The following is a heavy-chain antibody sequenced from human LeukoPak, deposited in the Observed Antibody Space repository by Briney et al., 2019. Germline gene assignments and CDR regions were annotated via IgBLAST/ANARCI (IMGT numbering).Heavy chain of an antibody. CDR1: GFTFSDYY. V-gene: IGHV3-11*04. J-gene: IGHJ6*03. CDR2: ISSSGSTI. D-gene: IGHD3-10*01. Sequence: GGSLRLSCAASGFTFSDYYMSWIRQAPGKGLEWVSYISSSGSTIYYADSVKGRFTISRDNAKNSLYLQMNSLRAEDTAVYYCARIPQQLLWFGEPLYYMDVWGKGTTVTVSS. CDR3: ARIPQQLLWFGEPLYYMDV.